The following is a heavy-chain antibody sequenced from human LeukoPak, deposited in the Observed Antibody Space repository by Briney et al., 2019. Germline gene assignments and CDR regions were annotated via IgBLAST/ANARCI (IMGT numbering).Heavy chain of an antibody. Sequence: GGSLRLSCAGSGFTFSNYGMHWVRRAPGKGLEWVALISYDGSNKYYADSVKGRFTISRDNSKNTLYLQMNSLRAEDTAVYYCAKAGNVYNRNPFDRWGQGTLVTVSS. D-gene: IGHD1-14*01. CDR3: AKAGNVYNRNPFDR. CDR2: ISYDGSNK. V-gene: IGHV3-30*18. J-gene: IGHJ4*02. CDR1: GFTFSNYG.